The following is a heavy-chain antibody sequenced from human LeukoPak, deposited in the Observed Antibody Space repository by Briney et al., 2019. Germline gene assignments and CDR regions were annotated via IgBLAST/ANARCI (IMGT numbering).Heavy chain of an antibody. Sequence: PSQTLFLTCTVSGGSISSGSYYWSWIRQPAGKGLEWIGRIYTSGSTNYNPSLKSRVTISVDTSKNQFSLKLSSVTAADTAVYYCARGDYDLGAFDIWGQGTMVTVSS. CDR3: ARGDYDLGAFDI. CDR1: GGSISSGSYY. V-gene: IGHV4-61*02. D-gene: IGHD3-10*01. CDR2: IYTSGST. J-gene: IGHJ3*02.